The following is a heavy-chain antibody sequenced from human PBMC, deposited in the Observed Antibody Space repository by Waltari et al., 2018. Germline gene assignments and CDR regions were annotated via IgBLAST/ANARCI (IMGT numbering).Heavy chain of an antibody. V-gene: IGHV3-74*01. CDR3: ARVLERSAYPDEYFNH. D-gene: IGHD3-16*01. CDR1: GFTLSDYW. J-gene: IGHJ1*01. CDR2: INGAGSDT. Sequence: EVQLVESGGDLVQPGGSLRLSCVASGFTLSDYWMYWVRQAPGKGLVWVSRINGAGSDTSYADSVKGRFTISRDNAKNTLFLQRNSLTAEDTAVYYCARVLERSAYPDEYFNHWGQGTLVSVSP.